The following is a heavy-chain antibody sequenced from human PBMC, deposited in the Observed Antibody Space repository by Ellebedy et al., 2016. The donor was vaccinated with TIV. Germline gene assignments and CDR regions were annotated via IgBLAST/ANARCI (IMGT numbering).Heavy chain of an antibody. J-gene: IGHJ5*02. V-gene: IGHV3-23*01. CDR1: GFTFSSYA. CDR3: AKGRGCSGGSCYPRWFDP. D-gene: IGHD2-15*01. Sequence: GESLKISCAASGFTFSSYAMSWVRQAPGKGLEWVSAISGSGGSTYYADSVKGRFTISRDNSKNTLYLQMNSLRAEDTAAYYCAKGRGCSGGSCYPRWFDPWGQGTLVTVSS. CDR2: ISGSGGST.